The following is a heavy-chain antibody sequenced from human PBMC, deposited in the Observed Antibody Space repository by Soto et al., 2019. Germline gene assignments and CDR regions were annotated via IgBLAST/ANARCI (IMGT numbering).Heavy chain of an antibody. V-gene: IGHV3-48*02. J-gene: IGHJ4*02. CDR1: EFNFNSFS. Sequence: EVPLVESGGGLVQPGGSLRLSCAASEFNFNSFSMNWVRQAPGKGLEWVSYIIVSSKTIYYADSVKGRFTISRDNAHNSMYLQMNSLRDEDKAVYYCARSTGPLDYWGQGTLVTVSS. CDR3: ARSTGPLDY. D-gene: IGHD1-1*01. CDR2: IIVSSKTI.